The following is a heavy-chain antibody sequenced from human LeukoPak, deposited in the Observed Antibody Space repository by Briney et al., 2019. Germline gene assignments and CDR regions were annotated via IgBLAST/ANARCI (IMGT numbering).Heavy chain of an antibody. CDR2: INHSGST. Sequence: SETLSLTCAVYGGSFSGYYWSWIRQPPGKGLEWVGEINHSGSTNYNPSLKSRVTVSVDTTKDQFSLKLNSVIAADTAVYYCAKKSGYDSLTGYYPCYFDYWGQGTLVTVSS. CDR3: AKKSGYDSLTGYYPCYFDY. V-gene: IGHV4-34*01. J-gene: IGHJ4*02. CDR1: GGSFSGYY. D-gene: IGHD3-9*01.